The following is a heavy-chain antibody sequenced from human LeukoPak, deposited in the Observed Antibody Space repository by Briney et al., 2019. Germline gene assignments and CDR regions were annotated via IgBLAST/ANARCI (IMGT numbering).Heavy chain of an antibody. CDR2: ISGSGGST. CDR3: AKDCSGGDCRDALDI. J-gene: IGHJ3*02. CDR1: GFIFSSYW. Sequence: GGSLRLSCAASGFIFSSYWMHWVRQAPGKGLEWVSAISGSGGSTYYADSVKGRFTISRGNSKNTLYLQMNSLRAEDTAVYYCAKDCSGGDCRDALDIWGQGTMVTVSS. D-gene: IGHD2-21*02. V-gene: IGHV3-23*01.